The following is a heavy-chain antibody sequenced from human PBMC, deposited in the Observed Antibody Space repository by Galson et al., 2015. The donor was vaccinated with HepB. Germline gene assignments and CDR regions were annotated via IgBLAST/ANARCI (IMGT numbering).Heavy chain of an antibody. CDR3: AREQWELPMFDY. CDR2: IYYSGST. CDR1: GGSISSSSYY. D-gene: IGHD1-26*01. V-gene: IGHV4-39*07. J-gene: IGHJ4*02. Sequence: SETLSLTCTVSGGSISSSSYYWGWIRQPPGKGLEWIGSIYYSGSTYYNPSLKSRVTISVDTSKNQFSLKLSSVTAADTAVYYCAREQWELPMFDYWGQGTLVTVSS.